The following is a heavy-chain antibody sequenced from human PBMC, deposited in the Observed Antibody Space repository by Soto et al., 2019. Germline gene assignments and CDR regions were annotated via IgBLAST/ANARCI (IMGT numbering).Heavy chain of an antibody. V-gene: IGHV1-69*13. J-gene: IGHJ4*02. CDR1: GGTFSSYA. CDR3: ARDQHYYDSSGYYPAI. D-gene: IGHD3-22*01. Sequence: SVKVSCKASGGTFSSYAISWVRQAPGQGLEWMGGIIPIFGTANYAQKFQGRVTITADESTSTAYMELSSLRSEDTAVYYCARDQHYYDSSGYYPAIWRQGTLVTVSS. CDR2: IIPIFGTA.